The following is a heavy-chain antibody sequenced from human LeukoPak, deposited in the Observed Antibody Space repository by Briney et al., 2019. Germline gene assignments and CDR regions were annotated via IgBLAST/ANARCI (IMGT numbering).Heavy chain of an antibody. D-gene: IGHD2-21*02. V-gene: IGHV3-48*03. Sequence: GGSLRLSCAASGFTFSSYEMNWGRQAPEKVLEWVSYISSSGSTIYYADSVKGRSTISRDNAKNSLYLQMNSLRAEDTAVYYCASVGYCGGDCYSAHFDYWGQGTLVTVSS. CDR2: ISSSGSTI. J-gene: IGHJ4*02. CDR3: ASVGYCGGDCYSAHFDY. CDR1: GFTFSSYE.